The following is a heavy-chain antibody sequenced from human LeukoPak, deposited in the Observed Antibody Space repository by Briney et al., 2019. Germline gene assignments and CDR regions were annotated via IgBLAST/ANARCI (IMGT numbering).Heavy chain of an antibody. CDR1: GYTFTTYF. Sequence: ASVKVSCKAFGYTFTTYFIHWVRQAPGQGLEWMGMIKPLGGDTTYAQKFQGRVTMTRDTSTSTVHMELRSLRSEDTAVYFCARGPNYSYGLLGYWGQGTQVTVT. CDR3: ARGPNYSYGLLGY. V-gene: IGHV1-46*03. J-gene: IGHJ4*02. CDR2: IKPLGGDT. D-gene: IGHD5-18*01.